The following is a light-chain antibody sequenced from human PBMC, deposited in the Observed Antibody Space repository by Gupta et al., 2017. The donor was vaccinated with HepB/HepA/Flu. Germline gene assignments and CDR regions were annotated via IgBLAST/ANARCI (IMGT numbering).Light chain of an antibody. Sequence: QSVLTQPPSVSDAPRQRVTIPCSGSSSNIGNNAVNWYQQLPGKAPKLLIYYDDLLPSGVSDRFSGSKSGTTTALAISGRQSEDEADYYCAAWDDSMNVVVFGGGTKLTVL. J-gene: IGLJ2*01. CDR3: AAWDDSMNVVV. CDR1: SSNIGNNA. CDR2: YDD. V-gene: IGLV1-36*01.